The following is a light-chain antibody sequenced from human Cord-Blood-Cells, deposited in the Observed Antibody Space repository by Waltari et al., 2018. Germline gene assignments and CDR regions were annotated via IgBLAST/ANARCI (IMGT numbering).Light chain of an antibody. V-gene: IGLV6-57*01. CDR1: SGSIASNY. J-gene: IGLJ2*01. CDR3: QSYDSSNHVV. Sequence: NFMLTQPHSVSESPGKTVTISCTRRSGSIASNYAPWYQQRPGSSPTTVIYEDNQRPSGVPDRFSGSIDSSSNSASLTISGLKTEDEADYYCQSYDSSNHVVFGGGTKLTVL. CDR2: EDN.